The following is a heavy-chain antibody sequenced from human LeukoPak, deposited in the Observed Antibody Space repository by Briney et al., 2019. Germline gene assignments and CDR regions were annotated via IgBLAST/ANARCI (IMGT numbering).Heavy chain of an antibody. CDR3: ARSSLAVAGSVFDS. V-gene: IGHV1-18*01. Sequence: ASVKVSCKASGYTFTSYGISWVRQAPGQGLEWMGWISTYNGNTNYAQKLQGRVSMTTDTSTSTTYMELRSLRSDDTAVYYCARSSLAVAGSVFDSWGQGTLVTVS. CDR2: ISTYNGNT. CDR1: GYTFTSYG. J-gene: IGHJ4*02. D-gene: IGHD6-19*01.